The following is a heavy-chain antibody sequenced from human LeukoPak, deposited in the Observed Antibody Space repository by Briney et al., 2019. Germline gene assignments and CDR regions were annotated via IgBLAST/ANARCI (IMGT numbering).Heavy chain of an antibody. Sequence: GRSLRLSCAASGFTFDDYAMHWVRQAPGKGLEWVSGISWNSGSIGYVDSVKGRFTISRDNAKNSLYLQMNSLRAEDTAVYYCARVVTVAGRNDAFDIWGQGTMVTVSS. V-gene: IGHV3-9*01. CDR1: GFTFDDYA. CDR3: ARVVTVAGRNDAFDI. J-gene: IGHJ3*02. CDR2: ISWNSGSI. D-gene: IGHD6-19*01.